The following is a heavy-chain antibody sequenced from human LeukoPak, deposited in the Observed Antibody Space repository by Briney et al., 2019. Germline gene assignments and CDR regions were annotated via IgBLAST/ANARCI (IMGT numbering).Heavy chain of an antibody. V-gene: IGHV3-30*02. CDR1: GFTFLSYG. Sequence: GGSLRLSCAASGFTFLSYGMHWVRQAPGKGLEWVAFIRYDGSNKYYADSVKGRFTISRDNSKNTLYLQMNSLRAEDTAVYYCAKDLGYCSSTSCYSWFDPWGQGTLVTVSS. CDR3: AKDLGYCSSTSCYSWFDP. D-gene: IGHD2-2*01. J-gene: IGHJ5*02. CDR2: IRYDGSNK.